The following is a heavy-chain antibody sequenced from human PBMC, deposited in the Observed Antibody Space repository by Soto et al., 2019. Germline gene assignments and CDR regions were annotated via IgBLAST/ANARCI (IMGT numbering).Heavy chain of an antibody. J-gene: IGHJ4*02. V-gene: IGHV1-69*13. Sequence: GASVQVSCKASGGTFSSYAISWVRQAPGQVLDWMGGIIPIFGTANYAQKFQGRVTITADESTSTAYMELSSLRSEDTAVYHCASPGAFYDLELRLHYWGQGTLVTVSS. D-gene: IGHD3-3*01. CDR1: GGTFSSYA. CDR2: IIPIFGTA. CDR3: ASPGAFYDLELRLHY.